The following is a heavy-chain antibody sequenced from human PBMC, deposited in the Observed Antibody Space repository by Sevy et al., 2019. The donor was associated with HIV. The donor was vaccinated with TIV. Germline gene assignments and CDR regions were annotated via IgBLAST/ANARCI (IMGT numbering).Heavy chain of an antibody. CDR1: GYTFTGYY. V-gene: IGHV1-2*02. J-gene: IGHJ4*02. CDR2: INPNSGGR. D-gene: IGHD4-17*01. Sequence: ASVKVSCKASGYTFTGYYMHWVRQAPGQGLEWMGWINPNSGGRNYAQKFQGRVTMTRDTSISTAYMELSRLRSDDTAVYYCARISKYGGVKYYFDYWGQGTLVTVSS. CDR3: ARISKYGGVKYYFDY.